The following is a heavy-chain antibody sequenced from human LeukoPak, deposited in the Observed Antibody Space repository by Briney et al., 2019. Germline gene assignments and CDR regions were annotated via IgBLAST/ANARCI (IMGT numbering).Heavy chain of an antibody. CDR1: GGSISSGDHY. J-gene: IGHJ4*02. V-gene: IGHV4-31*03. CDR3: ARWFGDPNGNYFDF. D-gene: IGHD3-10*01. CDR2: IYFRGDA. Sequence: SETLSLTCTVSGGSISSGDHYWSWIRQRPGKGLEWIGYIYFRGDAYYSASLKSRLTLSIDTFRSDFSMTLSSVTAADTAVYYCARWFGDPNGNYFDFWGQGILVTVSS.